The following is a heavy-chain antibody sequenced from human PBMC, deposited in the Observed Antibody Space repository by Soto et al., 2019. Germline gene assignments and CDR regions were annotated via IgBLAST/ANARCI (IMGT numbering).Heavy chain of an antibody. Sequence: GESLKISFKGSGYSFTSYWIGWVRQMPGKGLEWMGIIYPGDSDTRYSPSFQGQVTISADKSISTAYLQWSSLKASDTAMYYCARHVRTRYDFWSGKHYYYGMDVWGQGTTVTVSS. CDR3: ARHVRTRYDFWSGKHYYYGMDV. CDR1: GYSFTSYW. V-gene: IGHV5-51*01. J-gene: IGHJ6*02. D-gene: IGHD3-3*01. CDR2: IYPGDSDT.